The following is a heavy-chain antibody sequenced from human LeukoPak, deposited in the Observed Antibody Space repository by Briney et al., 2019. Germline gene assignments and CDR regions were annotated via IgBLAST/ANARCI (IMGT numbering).Heavy chain of an antibody. V-gene: IGHV3-30*02. Sequence: HSGGSLRLSCAASGFTFSSYGVHWVRQAPGKGLEWVASIRYDGSNKYYADSVKGRFTISSDNSKNTLYLQMNSLRAEDTAVYYCAKDLGYCSSTSCYSWLDPWGQGTLVTVSS. D-gene: IGHD2-2*01. CDR2: IRYDGSNK. CDR1: GFTFSSYG. J-gene: IGHJ5*02. CDR3: AKDLGYCSSTSCYSWLDP.